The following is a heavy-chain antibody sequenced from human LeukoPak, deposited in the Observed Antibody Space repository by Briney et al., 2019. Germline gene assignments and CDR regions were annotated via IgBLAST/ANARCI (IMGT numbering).Heavy chain of an antibody. CDR1: GFTVSSNS. D-gene: IGHD6-13*01. V-gene: IGHV3-53*01. J-gene: IGHJ3*02. CDR3: ARERGTFDI. Sequence: GGSLRLSCAASGFTVSSNSMTWVRQAPGKGLEWVSIIYSGGSTYYADSVKGRLTISRDNSKNTLYLQMNSLRAEDTAVYYCARERGTFDIWGQGTLVTVSS. CDR2: IYSGGST.